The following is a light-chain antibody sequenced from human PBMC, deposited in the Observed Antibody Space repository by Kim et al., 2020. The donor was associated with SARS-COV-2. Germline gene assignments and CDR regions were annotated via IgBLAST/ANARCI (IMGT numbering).Light chain of an antibody. CDR1: TS. V-gene: IGKV3-20*01. Sequence: TSVAWYQQRPGQPPRLLIYDAYNRAAGIPDRFSGSGSGTEFTLTINRLEAEDFAVYYCQHYIRSPPMYTFGQGTKLEI. J-gene: IGKJ2*01. CDR3: QHYIRSPPMYT. CDR2: DAY.